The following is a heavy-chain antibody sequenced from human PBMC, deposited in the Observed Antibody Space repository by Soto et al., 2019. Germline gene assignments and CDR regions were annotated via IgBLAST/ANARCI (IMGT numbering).Heavy chain of an antibody. CDR2: INPSGGST. J-gene: IGHJ6*02. CDR1: GCTFTSYY. Sequence: GASVKVSCKASGCTFTSYYMHWVRQAPGQGLEWMGIINPSGGSTSYAQKFQGRVTMTRDTSTSTVYMELSSLRSEDTAVYYCAKSLPPAAMTDYYYYGMDVWGQGTTVTVSS. V-gene: IGHV1-46*01. D-gene: IGHD2-2*01. CDR3: AKSLPPAAMTDYYYYGMDV.